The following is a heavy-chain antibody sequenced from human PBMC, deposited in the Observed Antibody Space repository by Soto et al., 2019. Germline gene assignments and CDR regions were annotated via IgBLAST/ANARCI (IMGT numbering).Heavy chain of an antibody. V-gene: IGHV1-2*04. CDR1: GYSFIDYY. J-gene: IGHJ5*02. CDR2: INPKDGAT. Sequence: QVQLVQSGAEVRRPGASVRVSCKASGYSFIDYYINWVRQAPGQGLEWMGWINPKDGATKSAQKFQDWVTMTSDTSHTTAYLDLRSDDTAVYYCARGRKVVAAPARDDWFDPWGQGNLVTVSS. CDR3: ARGRKVVAAPARDDWFDP. D-gene: IGHD2-15*01.